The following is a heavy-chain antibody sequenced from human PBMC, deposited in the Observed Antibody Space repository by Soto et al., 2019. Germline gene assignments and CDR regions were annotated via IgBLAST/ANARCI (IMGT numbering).Heavy chain of an antibody. Sequence: PGGSLRLSCAASGFTFSNHDIYWVRRAPGKGLESVAVISYDGSRKYYADSVKGRFTISRDNSKNTLYLQMNSLRAEDTAVYYCARAVGLTYGIDVWGQGTTVTVSS. CDR2: ISYDGSRK. J-gene: IGHJ6*02. V-gene: IGHV3-30-3*01. CDR3: ARAVGLTYGIDV. D-gene: IGHD1-26*01. CDR1: GFTFSNHD.